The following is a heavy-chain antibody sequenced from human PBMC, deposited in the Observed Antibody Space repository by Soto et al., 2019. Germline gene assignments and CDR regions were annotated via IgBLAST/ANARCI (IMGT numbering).Heavy chain of an antibody. Sequence: EVQLLESGGGLVQPGGSLRLSCAASGFTFSSYAMNWVRQAPGKGLEWVSTLSGSGGSTYYADSVKGRFTISRDNSKNTLYLQMNSLRAEDTAVYYCAKDSAWATGAVVVIYSPVDYWGQGALVTVSS. CDR1: GFTFSSYA. J-gene: IGHJ4*02. D-gene: IGHD3-22*01. CDR3: AKDSAWATGAVVVIYSPVDY. V-gene: IGHV3-23*01. CDR2: LSGSGGST.